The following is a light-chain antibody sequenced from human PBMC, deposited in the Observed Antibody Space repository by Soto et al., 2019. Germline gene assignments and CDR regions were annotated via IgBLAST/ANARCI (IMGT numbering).Light chain of an antibody. CDR1: QSITNL. V-gene: IGKV1-39*01. CDR2: GTS. Sequence: DIQMTQSPSSLSASVGDRVTITCRASQSITNLLNWYQHKPGQAPKLLIYGTSSLLTGVPSRFSDSGSGTDFTLTISGLQLEDFATNYCQQTYSSLWTFGQGNTV. J-gene: IGKJ1*01. CDR3: QQTYSSLWT.